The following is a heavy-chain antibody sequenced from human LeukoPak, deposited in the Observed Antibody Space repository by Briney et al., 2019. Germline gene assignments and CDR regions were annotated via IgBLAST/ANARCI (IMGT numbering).Heavy chain of an antibody. J-gene: IGHJ4*02. CDR3: ARHCRSTSCLEY. D-gene: IGHD2-2*01. V-gene: IGHV3-74*01. CDR2: IKSDGST. Sequence: GGSLRLSCAASGFTFSTYWMHWVRQAPGKGLVWVSRIKSDGSTSYADSVKGRFTISRDNAKNTLNLQMNSLRAEDTAVYYCARHCRSTSCLEYWGQGTLVTVSS. CDR1: GFTFSTYW.